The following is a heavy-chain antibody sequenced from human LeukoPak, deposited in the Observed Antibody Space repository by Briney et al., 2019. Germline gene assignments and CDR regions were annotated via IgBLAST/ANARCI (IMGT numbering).Heavy chain of an antibody. CDR3: VRGAYSSSWLNFDY. J-gene: IGHJ4*02. Sequence: GGSLRLSCAASGFTFSNYWMHWVRQAPGKGLVWVSRLNADGNSITYADSVRGRFTISRDNAKNTVHLQMNSLRAEDTAVYYCVRGAYSSSWLNFDYWGQGTLVTVSS. V-gene: IGHV3-74*01. CDR2: LNADGNSI. D-gene: IGHD6-13*01. CDR1: GFTFSNYW.